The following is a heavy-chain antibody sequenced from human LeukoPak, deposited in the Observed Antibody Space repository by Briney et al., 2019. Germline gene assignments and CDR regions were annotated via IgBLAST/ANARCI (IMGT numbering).Heavy chain of an antibody. Sequence: PSETLSLTCAVYGGSFSGYYWSWIRQPPGKGLEWIGEINHSGSTNYNPSLKSRVTISVDTSKNQFSLKLSSVTAADTAVYYCARGGLRYFDWLLSPPYYYGMDVWGKGTTVTVSS. CDR3: ARGGLRYFDWLLSPPYYYGMDV. CDR1: GGSFSGYY. V-gene: IGHV4-34*01. CDR2: INHSGST. D-gene: IGHD3-9*01. J-gene: IGHJ6*04.